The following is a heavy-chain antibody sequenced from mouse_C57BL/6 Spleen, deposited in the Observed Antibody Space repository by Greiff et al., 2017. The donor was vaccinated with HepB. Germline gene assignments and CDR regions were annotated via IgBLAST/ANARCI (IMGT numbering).Heavy chain of an antibody. J-gene: IGHJ2*01. Sequence: EVQRVESGPGLVKPSQSLSLTCSVTGYSITSGYYWNWIRQFPGNKLEWMGYISYDGSNNYNPSLKNRISITRDTSKNQFFLKLNSVTTEDTATYYCARRGVAPSYYFDYWGQGTTLTVSS. CDR3: ARRGVAPSYYFDY. V-gene: IGHV3-6*01. CDR2: ISYDGSN. CDR1: GYSITSGYY.